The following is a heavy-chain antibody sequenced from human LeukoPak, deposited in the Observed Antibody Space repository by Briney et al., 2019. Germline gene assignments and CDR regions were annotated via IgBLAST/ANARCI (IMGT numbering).Heavy chain of an antibody. D-gene: IGHD3-10*01. Sequence: SETLSLTCAVYGGSFSGYYWSWIRQPPGKGLEWIGEINHSGSTSYNPSLKSRVTISVDTSKNQFSLKLSSVTAADTAVYYCARVMVRGVIIRSYYYYYGMDVWGKGTTVTVSS. V-gene: IGHV4-34*01. J-gene: IGHJ6*04. CDR2: INHSGST. CDR1: GGSFSGYY. CDR3: ARVMVRGVIIRSYYYYYGMDV.